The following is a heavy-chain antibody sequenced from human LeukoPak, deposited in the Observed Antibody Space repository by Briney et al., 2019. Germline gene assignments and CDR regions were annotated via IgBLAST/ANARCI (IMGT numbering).Heavy chain of an antibody. CDR2: ISGDGTYT. J-gene: IGHJ4*02. Sequence: PGGSLRLSCAASGFTFSRYALCWLRQAPEKGLEWVSAISGDGTYTYYADSVKGRFTISRDNSKNTLFLQMNSLTAEDSAVYFCAKMGLGDYGDKSDYWGQGTLVTVSS. CDR3: AKMGLGDYGDKSDY. D-gene: IGHD4-23*01. V-gene: IGHV3-23*01. CDR1: GFTFSRYA.